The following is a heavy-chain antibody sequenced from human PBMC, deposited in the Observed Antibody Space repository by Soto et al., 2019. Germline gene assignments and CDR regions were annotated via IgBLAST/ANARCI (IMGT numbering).Heavy chain of an antibody. V-gene: IGHV1-69*01. D-gene: IGHD3-10*01. J-gene: IGHJ4*02. Sequence: QVQLVQSGAEVRKPGSSVKVSCKASGGTFSSYAISWVRQAPGQGLEWMGGIIPIFGTANYAQKFQGRVTITADESTSTAYMELSSLRSEDTAVYYCARERKYYYGSGWIYYFDYWGQGTLVTVSS. CDR2: IIPIFGTA. CDR1: GGTFSSYA. CDR3: ARERKYYYGSGWIYYFDY.